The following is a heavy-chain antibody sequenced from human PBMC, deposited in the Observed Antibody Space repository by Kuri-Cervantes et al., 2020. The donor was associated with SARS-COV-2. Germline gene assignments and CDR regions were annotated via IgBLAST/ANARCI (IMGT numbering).Heavy chain of an antibody. CDR2: LAYSGSP. J-gene: IGHJ6*02. Sequence: SETLSLTCSVSGVFIRSTSYYWTWMRQTPGRGLEWLGSLAYSGSPHHNPSLGSRLIISVDTSKNEFSLKLTSATAADTAVYYCARRSGYYGVDVWGQGTTVTVSS. V-gene: IGHV4-39*01. CDR1: GVFIRSTSYY. CDR3: ARRSGYYGVDV.